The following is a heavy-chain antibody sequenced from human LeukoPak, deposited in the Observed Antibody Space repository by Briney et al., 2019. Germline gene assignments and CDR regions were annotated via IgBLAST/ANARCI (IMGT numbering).Heavy chain of an antibody. CDR3: GRRAVYYYDSSGSLDY. CDR2: IYYSGST. Sequence: SETLSLTCTVSGGSISSSSYYWGWIRQPPGKGLEWIGSIYYSGSTYYNPSLKSRVTISVDTSKNQFSLKLSSVTAADTAAYYCGRRAVYYYDSSGSLDYWGQGTLVTVSS. D-gene: IGHD3-22*01. CDR1: GGSISSSSYY. V-gene: IGHV4-39*01. J-gene: IGHJ4*02.